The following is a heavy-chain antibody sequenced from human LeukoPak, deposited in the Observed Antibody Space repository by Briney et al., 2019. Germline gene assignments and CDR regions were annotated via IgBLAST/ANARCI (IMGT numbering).Heavy chain of an antibody. J-gene: IGHJ4*02. D-gene: IGHD6-19*01. CDR2: IIPIFGTA. Sequence: SVKVSCKASGGTFSSYAISWVRQAPGQGLEWMGGIIPIFGTANYAQKFQGRVTITADEPTSTAYMELSSLRSEDTAVYYCARDGEDIAVAGTNYFDYWGQGTLVTVSS. CDR3: ARDGEDIAVAGTNYFDY. V-gene: IGHV1-69*13. CDR1: GGTFSSYA.